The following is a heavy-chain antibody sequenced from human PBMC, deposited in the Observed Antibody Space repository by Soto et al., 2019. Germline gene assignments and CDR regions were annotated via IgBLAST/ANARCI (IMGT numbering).Heavy chain of an antibody. Sequence: PVEVCCKASGGTPSTNTIIWVRQAPGQGLEWMGRIIPILGRANYAQKFQGRVTITADKSPSTAYMELSSLRSEDTAVYYCARDIVLQPAAKRGAFDIWGQGTMVTVS. CDR2: IIPILGRA. D-gene: IGHD2-2*01. CDR1: GGTPSTNT. J-gene: IGHJ3*02. CDR3: ARDIVLQPAAKRGAFDI. V-gene: IGHV1-69*08.